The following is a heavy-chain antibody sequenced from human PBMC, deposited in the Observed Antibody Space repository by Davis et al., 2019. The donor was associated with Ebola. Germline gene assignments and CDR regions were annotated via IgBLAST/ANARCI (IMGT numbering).Heavy chain of an antibody. CDR2: IYYSGST. Sequence: MPSETLSLTCTVSSGSMRDYYWNWIRQSPEKGLEWIGYIYYSGSTNYNPSLKSRVTISVDTSKNQFSLKLSSVTAADTAVYYCARHLVWNPFDYWGQGTLVTVSS. V-gene: IGHV4-59*08. J-gene: IGHJ4*02. D-gene: IGHD1-1*01. CDR1: SGSMRDYY. CDR3: ARHLVWNPFDY.